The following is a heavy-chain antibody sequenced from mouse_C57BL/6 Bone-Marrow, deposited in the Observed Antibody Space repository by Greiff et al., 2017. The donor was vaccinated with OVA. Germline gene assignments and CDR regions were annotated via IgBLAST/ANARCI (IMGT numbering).Heavy chain of an antibody. D-gene: IGHD1-1*01. V-gene: IGHV3-6*01. CDR1: GYSITSGYY. Sequence: EVQRVESGPGLVKPSQSLSLTCSVTGYSITSGYYWNWIRKFPGNKLEWMGYISYDGSNNYNPSFKNRITITRDTSTNPSFMQFNYVTTEDTATYDCARDVGPYYCGSSSTYFDYWGQGTTLTVSS. J-gene: IGHJ2*01. CDR2: ISYDGSN. CDR3: ARDVGPYYCGSSSTYFDY.